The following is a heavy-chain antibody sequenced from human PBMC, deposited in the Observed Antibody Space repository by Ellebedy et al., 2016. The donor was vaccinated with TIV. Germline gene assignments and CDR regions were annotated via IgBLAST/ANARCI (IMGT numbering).Heavy chain of an antibody. CDR2: IYIGGNT. D-gene: IGHD1-7*01. CDR3: AGGDWNYYFDY. CDR1: GFTVSNHY. J-gene: IGHJ4*02. Sequence: GESLKISCAASGFTVSNHYMTWVRQAPGRGLEWISTIYIGGNTYYADSVKGRFTISRDTSNNTLYLQMNNLRAEDTAIYHCAGGDWNYYFDYWGQGTLVIVSS. V-gene: IGHV3-53*01.